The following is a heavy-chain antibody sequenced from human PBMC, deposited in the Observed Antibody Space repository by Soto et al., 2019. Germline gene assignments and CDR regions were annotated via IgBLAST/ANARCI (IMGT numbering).Heavy chain of an antibody. CDR2: IYYSGST. V-gene: IGHV4-31*03. D-gene: IGHD3-9*01. CDR3: ARGSVLRYFDWLPTDY. J-gene: IGHJ4*02. CDR1: GGSISSGGYY. Sequence: SETLSLTCTVSGGSISSGGYYWSWIRQHPGKGLEWIGYIYYSGSTYYNPSLKSRVTISVDTSKNQFSLKLSSVTAADTAVYYCARGSVLRYFDWLPTDYWGQGTLVTVSS.